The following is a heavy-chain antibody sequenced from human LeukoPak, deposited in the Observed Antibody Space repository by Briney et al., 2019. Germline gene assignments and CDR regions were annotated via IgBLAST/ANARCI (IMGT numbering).Heavy chain of an antibody. V-gene: IGHV4-34*01. CDR2: INHSGST. CDR1: GGSFSGYY. CDR3: ARGKSVSSRKVSSLYYGGNSGRFRPPNDAFDI. J-gene: IGHJ3*02. D-gene: IGHD4-23*01. Sequence: KPSETLSLTCAVYGGSFSGYYWSWIRQPPGKGLEWIGEINHSGSTNYNPSLKSRVTISVDTSKNQFSLKLSSVTAADTAVYYCARGKSVSSRKVSSLYYGGNSGRFRPPNDAFDIWGQGTMVTVSS.